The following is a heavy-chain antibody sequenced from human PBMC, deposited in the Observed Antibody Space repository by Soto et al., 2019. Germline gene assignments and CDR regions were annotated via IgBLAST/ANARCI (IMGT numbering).Heavy chain of an antibody. V-gene: IGHV6-1*01. Sequence: PSQTLSLTCAISGDSVSSNSAAWNWIRQSPSRGLEWLGRTYYRSKWYNDYAVSVKSRITINPDTSKNQFSLQLNSVTPEDTAVYYCARASENDFWSGYYTSYYYYGMDVWGQGTTVTVSS. J-gene: IGHJ6*02. CDR2: TYYRSKWYN. CDR1: GDSVSSNSAA. D-gene: IGHD3-3*01. CDR3: ARASENDFWSGYYTSYYYYGMDV.